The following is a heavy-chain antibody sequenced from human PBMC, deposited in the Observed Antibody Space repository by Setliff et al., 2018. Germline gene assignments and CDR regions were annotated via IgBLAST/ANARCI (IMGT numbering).Heavy chain of an antibody. D-gene: IGHD2-2*01. CDR2: IYHSGSS. V-gene: IGHV4-34*01. Sequence: SETLSLTCTVYGGSFTNYYWGWIRQSPGKGLEWIGSIYHSGSSYYNPSLRSRVTISVDTSKNQFSLILRLVTAADTAVYYCARGRMRGSCSGPSCTYDPFDIWGQGTPVTVSS. CDR3: ARGRMRGSCSGPSCTYDPFDI. J-gene: IGHJ3*02. CDR1: GGSFTNYY.